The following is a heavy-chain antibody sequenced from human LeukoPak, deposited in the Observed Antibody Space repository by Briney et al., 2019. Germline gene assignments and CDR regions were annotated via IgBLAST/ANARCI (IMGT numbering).Heavy chain of an antibody. CDR1: GFTFSSYA. Sequence: PGGSLRLSCAASGFTFSSYAMSWVRQAPGKGLEWVSAISGSGGSTYYADSVKGRFTISRDNSKNTLYLQMNGLRAEDTAVYYCAKDHAPSTYYYDSSALSEVDYWGQGTLVTVSS. CDR2: ISGSGGST. V-gene: IGHV3-23*01. J-gene: IGHJ4*02. D-gene: IGHD3-22*01. CDR3: AKDHAPSTYYYDSSALSEVDY.